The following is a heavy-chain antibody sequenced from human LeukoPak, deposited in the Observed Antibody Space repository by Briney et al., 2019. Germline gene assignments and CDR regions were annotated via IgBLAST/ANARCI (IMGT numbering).Heavy chain of an antibody. J-gene: IGHJ4*02. CDR1: GFTFDAYG. D-gene: IGHD1-26*01. Sequence: GGSLRLSCAASGFTFDAYGMTWVRQAPGKGLEWVSNINWNGGSTGYADSVKGRFTISRDNAKNSLYLQMNSLRAEDTALYHCARTRYSGSYGGVDYWGQGTLITVSS. V-gene: IGHV3-20*01. CDR2: INWNGGST. CDR3: ARTRYSGSYGGVDY.